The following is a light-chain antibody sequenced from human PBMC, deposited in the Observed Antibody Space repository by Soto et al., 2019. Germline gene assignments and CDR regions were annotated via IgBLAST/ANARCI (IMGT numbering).Light chain of an antibody. CDR1: ETVSRSY. CDR3: QQFVESPFT. CDR2: DAS. V-gene: IGKV3-20*01. Sequence: EILLTQSPGTLSLSPGQRATLSCRASETVSRSYLAWYQQTPGQAPRLLIYDASGRATGTPDRFSGSGSGTDFSLTISRLEPEDFAVYYCQQFVESPFTFGQGTKLEIK. J-gene: IGKJ2*01.